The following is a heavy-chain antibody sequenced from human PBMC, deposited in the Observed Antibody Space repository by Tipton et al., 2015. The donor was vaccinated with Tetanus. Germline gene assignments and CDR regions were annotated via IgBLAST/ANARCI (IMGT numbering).Heavy chain of an antibody. D-gene: IGHD1-26*01. Sequence: GSLRLSCAASGFTFSSSAMNWVRQAPGKGLEWVSNISGRGGSTYYTDSVKGRFAISRDNSKNLLYLQMDSLRAEDTAIYYCAREWAGITKRDVGGFWGQGTLVTVSS. CDR1: GFTFSSSA. J-gene: IGHJ1*01. CDR2: ISGRGGST. CDR3: AREWAGITKRDVGGF. V-gene: IGHV3-23*01.